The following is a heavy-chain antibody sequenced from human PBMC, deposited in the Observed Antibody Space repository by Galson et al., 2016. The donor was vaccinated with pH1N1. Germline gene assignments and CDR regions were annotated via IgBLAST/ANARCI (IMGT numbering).Heavy chain of an antibody. V-gene: IGHV1-69*06. CDR2: ISPIFGSI. J-gene: IGHJ6*02. D-gene: IGHD3-10*01. CDR1: GGTFSYSA. Sequence: SVKVSCKASGGTFSYSAISWVRQAPGQGLEWMGGISPIFGSINYAQRFQGRVTVSADIFTNTAYMELSRLRSEDTAIYYCATAGPLVREILYYSYAMDVWGQGTTVTVSS. CDR3: ATAGPLVREILYYSYAMDV.